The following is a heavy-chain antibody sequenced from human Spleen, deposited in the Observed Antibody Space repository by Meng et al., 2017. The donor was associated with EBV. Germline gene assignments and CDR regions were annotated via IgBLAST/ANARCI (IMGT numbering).Heavy chain of an antibody. CDR1: GGSISTGGYF. J-gene: IGHJ5*02. Sequence: EARPTPVRPSPTLSLTCAVSGGSISTGGYFWSWIRQPPGKGLEWIGYIYYSGDTYYSPSLKSRLTVSVDRSKNQFSLKLTSVTAADTAVYYCARGSWGGYFNYFDPWGQGTLVTVSS. V-gene: IGHV4-30-4*01. D-gene: IGHD3-3*01. CDR3: ARGSWGGYFNYFDP. CDR2: IYYSGDT.